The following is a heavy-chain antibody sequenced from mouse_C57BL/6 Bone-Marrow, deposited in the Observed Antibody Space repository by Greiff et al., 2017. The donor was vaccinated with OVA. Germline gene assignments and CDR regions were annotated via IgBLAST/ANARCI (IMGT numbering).Heavy chain of an antibody. J-gene: IGHJ2*01. CDR1: GYTFTSYD. V-gene: IGHV1-85*01. CDR3: ARGTLGITTVVPGYYFDY. D-gene: IGHD1-1*01. Sequence: VKLVESGPELVKPGASVKLSCKASGYTFTSYDINWVKQRPGQGLEWIGWIYPRDGSTKYNEKFKGKATLTVDTSSSTAYMELHSLTSEDSAVYFCARGTLGITTVVPGYYFDYWGQGTTLTVSS. CDR2: IYPRDGST.